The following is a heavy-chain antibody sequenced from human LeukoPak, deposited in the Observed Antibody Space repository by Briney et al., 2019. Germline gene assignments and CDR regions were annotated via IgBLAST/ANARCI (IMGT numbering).Heavy chain of an antibody. D-gene: IGHD2-15*01. Sequence: ASVKVSCKASGYTFTGYYMHWVRQAPGQGLEWMGWINPNSGGTNYAQKFQGWVTMTRETSISTAYMELSRLRSDDTAVYYCARVVVVVAATVKRYYYYGMDVWGQGTTVTVSS. J-gene: IGHJ6*02. CDR1: GYTFTGYY. V-gene: IGHV1-2*04. CDR2: INPNSGGT. CDR3: ARVVVVVAATVKRYYYYGMDV.